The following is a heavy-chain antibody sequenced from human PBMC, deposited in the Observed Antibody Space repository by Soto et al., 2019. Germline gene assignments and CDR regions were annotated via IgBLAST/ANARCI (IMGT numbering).Heavy chain of an antibody. Sequence: QVQVQESGPGLVKPSQTLSLKCSVSGGSIGSRDYYWSWIRQHPEKGLEWIRSIYYNGNTDYNPSLRGRPTMSLDTSMNEFSLKLTSLTAADTAVYYCARDKGGAALKGSGMDVWGQGTTVTVS. CDR1: GGSIGSRDYY. J-gene: IGHJ6*02. CDR2: IYYNGNT. CDR3: ARDKGGAALKGSGMDV. D-gene: IGHD3-10*01. V-gene: IGHV4-31*02.